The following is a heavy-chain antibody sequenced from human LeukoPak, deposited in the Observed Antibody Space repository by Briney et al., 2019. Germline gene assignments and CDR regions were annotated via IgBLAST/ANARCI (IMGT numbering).Heavy chain of an antibody. CDR3: AREETARYAFDI. CDR2: IYHSGST. D-gene: IGHD6-6*01. V-gene: IGHV4-4*02. Sequence: SETLSLTCAVSGGSISSSNWWSWVRQPPGKGLEWIGEIYHSGSTNYNPSLKSRVTISVDRSKNQFSLKLSSVTAADTAVYYCAREETARYAFDIWGQGTMVTVSS. CDR1: GGSISSSNW. J-gene: IGHJ3*02.